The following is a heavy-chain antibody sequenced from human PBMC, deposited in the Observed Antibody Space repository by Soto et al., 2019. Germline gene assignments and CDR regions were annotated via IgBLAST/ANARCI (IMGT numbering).Heavy chain of an antibody. D-gene: IGHD5-18*01. CDR3: AKGSGYSYGYTLWFDP. Sequence: GGSLRLACAASGFTFRSYAMSWVRQAPGKGLEWVSDISGSGGSTYYADSVKGRFTISRDNSKNTLYLQMNSLRADDTAVYYSAKGSGYSYGYTLWFDPWGQGTLVTVSS. CDR2: ISGSGGST. J-gene: IGHJ5*02. V-gene: IGHV3-23*01. CDR1: GFTFRSYA.